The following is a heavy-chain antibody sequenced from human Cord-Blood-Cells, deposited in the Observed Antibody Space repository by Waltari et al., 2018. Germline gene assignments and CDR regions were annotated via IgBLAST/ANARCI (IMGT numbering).Heavy chain of an antibody. D-gene: IGHD6-6*01. J-gene: IGHJ6*03. CDR2: MNPNSGNT. V-gene: IGHV1-8*03. CDR1: GYTFTSYD. Sequence: QVQLVQSGAEVKKPGASVKVSCKASGYTFTSYDINWVRQATGQGLEWMGWMNPNSGNTGYARKFQGRGTITRNTSISAAYMELSSLGSEDTAVYYCARVEYSSSSDYYYYMDVWGKGTTVTVSS. CDR3: ARVEYSSSSDYYYYMDV.